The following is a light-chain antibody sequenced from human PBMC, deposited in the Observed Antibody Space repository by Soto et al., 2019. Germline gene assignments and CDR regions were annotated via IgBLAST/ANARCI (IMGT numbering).Light chain of an antibody. V-gene: IGLV2-23*01. CDR2: EGS. Sequence: QSALTQPASVSGSPGQSITISCTGTSSDVGSYNLVSWYQQHPGKAPKLMIYEGSKRPSGVSNRFSGSKSGNTASLTISGLQAEDEADYYCCSYAGSSTSLYVFGTVTKVTVL. CDR1: SSDVGSYNL. J-gene: IGLJ1*01. CDR3: CSYAGSSTSLYV.